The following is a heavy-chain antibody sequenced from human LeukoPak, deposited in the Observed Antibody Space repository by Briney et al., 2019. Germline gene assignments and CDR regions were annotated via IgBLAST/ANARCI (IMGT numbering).Heavy chain of an antibody. CDR3: ARTDYDYGDYVGDFDY. J-gene: IGHJ4*02. V-gene: IGHV3-7*04. Sequence: PGGSLRLSCAASKFSFSSYPMSWVRQAPGKGLEWVANIKEDGSEKYYVDSVKGRFTISRDNARNSLYLQMNSLRAEDTAVYYCARTDYDYGDYVGDFDYWGQGTLVTVSS. D-gene: IGHD4-17*01. CDR2: IKEDGSEK. CDR1: KFSFSSYP.